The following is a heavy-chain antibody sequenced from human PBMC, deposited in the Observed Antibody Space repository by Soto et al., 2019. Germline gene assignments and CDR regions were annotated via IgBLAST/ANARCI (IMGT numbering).Heavy chain of an antibody. D-gene: IGHD2-15*01. CDR3: ARLRSCSGGSCFPEY. Sequence: GESLKISCRGSGYTFNTYWIGWVRQMPGKGLEWMGIIYPGDSDSRYSPSFQGQVTMSVDKSITTAYLQWTSLKASDTAMYFCARLRSCSGGSCFPEYWGQGTLVTVSS. CDR2: IYPGDSDS. CDR1: GYTFNTYW. V-gene: IGHV5-51*01. J-gene: IGHJ4*02.